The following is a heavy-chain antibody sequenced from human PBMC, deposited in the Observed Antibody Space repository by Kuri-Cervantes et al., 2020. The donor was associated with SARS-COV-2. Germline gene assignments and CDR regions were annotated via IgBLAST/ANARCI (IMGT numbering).Heavy chain of an antibody. Sequence: SETLSLTCTVSGGSISSHYWSWIRQPPGKGLEWIGYIYYSGSTNYNPSLKSRVTISVDTSKNQFSLKLSSVTAADTAVYYCASSSWYKYYFDYWGQGTLVTVSS. V-gene: IGHV4-59*11. CDR3: ASSSWYKYYFDY. CDR1: GGSISSHY. D-gene: IGHD6-13*01. CDR2: IYYSGST. J-gene: IGHJ4*02.